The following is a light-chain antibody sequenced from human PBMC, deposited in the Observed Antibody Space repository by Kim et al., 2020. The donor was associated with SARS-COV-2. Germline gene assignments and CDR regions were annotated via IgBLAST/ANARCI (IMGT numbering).Light chain of an antibody. CDR2: DVS. Sequence: GQSITSYCTGTSSDVGGYNYVSWYQQHPGKAPKLMIYDVSNRPSGVSNRFSGSKSGNTASLTISGLQAEDEADYYCSSYTSSSTLEFGGGTKLTVL. CDR3: SSYTSSSTLE. V-gene: IGLV2-14*03. J-gene: IGLJ3*02. CDR1: SSDVGGYNY.